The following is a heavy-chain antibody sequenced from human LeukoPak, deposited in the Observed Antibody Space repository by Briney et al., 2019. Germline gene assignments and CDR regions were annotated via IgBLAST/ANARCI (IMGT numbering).Heavy chain of an antibody. V-gene: IGHV1-18*04. Sequence: GASVKVSCKASGYTFTSYGISWVRQAPGQGLEWMGWISAYNGNTNYAQKLQGRVTMTTDTSTSTAYMELRSLRSDDTAVYYCARVVENVVVVAATPYYFDYWGQGTLVTVSS. CDR2: ISAYNGNT. D-gene: IGHD2-15*01. CDR3: ARVVENVVVVAATPYYFDY. CDR1: GYTFTSYG. J-gene: IGHJ4*02.